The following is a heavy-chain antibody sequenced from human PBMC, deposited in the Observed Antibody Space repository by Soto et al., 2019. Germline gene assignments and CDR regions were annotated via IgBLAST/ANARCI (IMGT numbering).Heavy chain of an antibody. J-gene: IGHJ4*02. CDR2: ISYDGSNK. D-gene: IGHD6-6*01. V-gene: IGHV3-30-3*01. Sequence: QVQLVESGGGVVQPGRSLRLSCAASGFTFSSYAMHWVRQAPGKGLEWVAVISYDGSNKYYADSVKGRFTISRDNSKNTLYLQMNSLRAEDTAVYYCARGGRGLWYSSSSFDYWGQGTLVTVSS. CDR1: GFTFSSYA. CDR3: ARGGRGLWYSSSSFDY.